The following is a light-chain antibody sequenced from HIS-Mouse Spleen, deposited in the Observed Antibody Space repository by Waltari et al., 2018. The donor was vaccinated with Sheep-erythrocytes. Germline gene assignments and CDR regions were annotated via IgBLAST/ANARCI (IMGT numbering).Light chain of an antibody. V-gene: IGLV2-23*01. CDR2: EGS. CDR3: CSYAGSFWV. CDR1: SSDVGSYNL. Sequence: QSALTQPASVSGSPGQSITISCTGTSSDVGSYNLVSWYQQHPGKAPKLMIYEGSKRPSGVSNRFSGSKSGNTASLTISGLQAEDEADYYCCSYAGSFWVFGEGTKLTVL. J-gene: IGLJ3*02.